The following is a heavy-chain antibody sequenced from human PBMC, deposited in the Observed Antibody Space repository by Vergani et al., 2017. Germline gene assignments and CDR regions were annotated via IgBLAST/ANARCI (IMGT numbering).Heavy chain of an antibody. J-gene: IGHJ6*03. D-gene: IGHD4-17*01. CDR1: GFTFSSYA. V-gene: IGHV3-30*01. CDR3: ARGSTVTTPYYYYYMDV. Sequence: VQLVESGGGLVKPGGSLRLSCAASGFTFSSYAMHWVRQAPGKGLEWVAVISYDGSNKYYADSVKGRFTISRDNSKNTLYLQMNSLRAEDTAVYYCARGSTVTTPYYYYYMDVWGKGTTVTVSS. CDR2: ISYDGSNK.